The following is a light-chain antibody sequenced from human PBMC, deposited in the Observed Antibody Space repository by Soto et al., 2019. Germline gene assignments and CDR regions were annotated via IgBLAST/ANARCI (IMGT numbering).Light chain of an antibody. CDR1: GSNIGAGYD. V-gene: IGLV1-40*01. CDR2: GNN. J-gene: IGLJ3*02. CDR3: QSYDTSRSGSRV. Sequence: QSVLTQPPSVSGAPGQNITISCAGSGSNIGAGYDVQWYQQLPETSPKLLIYGNNNRPSGVPDRFSGSKSGTSASLAITGLQADDEADYYCQSYDTSRSGSRVFGGGTKVTVL.